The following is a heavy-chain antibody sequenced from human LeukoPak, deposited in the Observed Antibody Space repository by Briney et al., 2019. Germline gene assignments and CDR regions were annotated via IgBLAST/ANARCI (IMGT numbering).Heavy chain of an antibody. D-gene: IGHD3-9*01. CDR3: ARVRDYDIFTGYWDP. V-gene: IGHV4-39*07. CDR2: IYYSGST. J-gene: IGHJ5*02. CDR1: GGSISSSSYY. Sequence: SETLSLTCTVSGGSISSSSYYWGWIRQPPGKGLEWIGSIYYSGSTYYNPSLKSRVTISVDTSKNQFSLKLSSVTAADTAVYYCARVRDYDIFTGYWDPRGQGTLVTVSS.